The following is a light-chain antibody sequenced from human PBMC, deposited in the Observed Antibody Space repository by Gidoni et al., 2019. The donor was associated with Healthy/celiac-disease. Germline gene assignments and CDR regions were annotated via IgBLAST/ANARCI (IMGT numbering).Light chain of an antibody. V-gene: IGKV1-39*01. J-gene: IGKJ3*01. CDR2: AAS. Sequence: DMQMTQYPSSLSAAVGDRVTITCRASQSISSYLNWYQQKPGKAPKLLIYAASSLQSGVTSRFSGSGSWTYFTLTISSLQPEDFATYYCQQSYSTPFTFGPGTKVEIK. CDR1: QSISSY. CDR3: QQSYSTPFT.